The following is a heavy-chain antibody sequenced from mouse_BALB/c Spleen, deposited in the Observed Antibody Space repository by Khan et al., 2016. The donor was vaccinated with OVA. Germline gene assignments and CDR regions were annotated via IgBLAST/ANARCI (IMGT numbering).Heavy chain of an antibody. Sequence: QVRLQQSGAELAKPWASVKLSCKASGYTFVNYWILWVRQRPGQGLEWIGYINPSIAYTENNQNFKDKATLTADKSSSTAYMQLNSLTSEDSAVYDCAGRIQRGDFDYWGQGTTLTVSS. CDR3: AGRIQRGDFDY. J-gene: IGHJ2*01. CDR2: INPSIAYT. V-gene: IGHV1-7*01. CDR1: GYTFVNYW.